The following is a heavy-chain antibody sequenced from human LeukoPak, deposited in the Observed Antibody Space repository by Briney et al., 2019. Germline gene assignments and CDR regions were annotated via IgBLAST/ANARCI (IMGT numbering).Heavy chain of an antibody. V-gene: IGHV1-69*04. J-gene: IGHJ4*02. D-gene: IGHD3-16*01. Sequence: SVKVSCKASGGTFSSYAISWVRQAPGQGLEWMGRIIPILGIANYAQKFQGRVTITADKSTSTAYMELSSLRSEDTAVYYCARGPRVGMITFGGVTNIDYWGQGTLVTVSP. CDR1: GGTFSSYA. CDR3: ARGPRVGMITFGGVTNIDY. CDR2: IIPILGIA.